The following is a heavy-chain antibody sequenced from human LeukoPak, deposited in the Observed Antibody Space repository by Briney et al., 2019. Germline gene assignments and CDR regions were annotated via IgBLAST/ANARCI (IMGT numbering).Heavy chain of an antibody. Sequence: PSETLSLTCPVYGWTFSGYYWNWIRQPPGKGLEWIGEINHSGSTNYNPSLKSRVTISVDTSKTQCSLKLSSVTAADRAVYSCARGGSYGPFDPWGKGTLVTVSS. CDR3: ARGGSYGPFDP. J-gene: IGHJ5*02. D-gene: IGHD1-26*01. CDR2: INHSGST. V-gene: IGHV4-34*01. CDR1: GWTFSGYY.